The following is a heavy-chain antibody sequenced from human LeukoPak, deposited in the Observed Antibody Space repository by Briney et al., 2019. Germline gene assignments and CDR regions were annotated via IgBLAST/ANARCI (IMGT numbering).Heavy chain of an antibody. CDR3: ARQPSTYYYDSSGYYPDYFDY. CDR2: ISYDGSNK. CDR1: GFTFSSYA. J-gene: IGHJ4*02. Sequence: GGSLRLSCAASGFTFSSYAMHWVRQAPGKGLEGVAVISYDGSNKYYADSVKGRFTISRDNSKNTLYLQMNSLRAEDTAVYYCARQPSTYYYDSSGYYPDYFDYWGQGTLVTVSS. V-gene: IGHV3-30*04. D-gene: IGHD3-22*01.